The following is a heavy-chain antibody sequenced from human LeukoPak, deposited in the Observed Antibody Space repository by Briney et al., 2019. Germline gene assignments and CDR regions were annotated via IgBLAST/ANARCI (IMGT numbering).Heavy chain of an antibody. CDR3: VRDGGGYYFDY. CDR1: GFTFSNYW. V-gene: IGHV3-48*04. CDR2: MSSTGSTI. Sequence: PGGSLRLSCAASGFTFSNYWMNWVRQAPGKGLEWIADMSSTGSTIYYADSVKGRFTISRDNARSSLFLQMNSLRVEDTAIYYCVRDGGGYYFDYWGQGILVTVSS. D-gene: IGHD3-10*01. J-gene: IGHJ4*02.